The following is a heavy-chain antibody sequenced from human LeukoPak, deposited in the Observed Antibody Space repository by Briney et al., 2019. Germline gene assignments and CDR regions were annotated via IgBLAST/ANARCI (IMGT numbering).Heavy chain of an antibody. CDR1: GFTFSSYG. J-gene: IGHJ4*02. CDR2: IWYGGSNK. V-gene: IGHV3-33*01. Sequence: GGSLRLSCAASGFTFSSYGMHWVRQAPGKGLEWVAVIWYGGSNKYYADSVKGRFTISRDNSKNTLYLQMNSLKTEDTAVYYCTRDRRDSSGWFGGFDYWGQGTPVTVSS. CDR3: TRDRRDSSGWFGGFDY. D-gene: IGHD6-19*01.